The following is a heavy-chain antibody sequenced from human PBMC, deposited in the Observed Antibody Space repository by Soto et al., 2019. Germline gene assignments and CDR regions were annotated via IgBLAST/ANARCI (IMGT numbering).Heavy chain of an antibody. CDR1: GGTFSSYA. J-gene: IGHJ6*02. Sequence: QVQLVQSGAEVKKPGSSVKVSCKAPGGTFSSYAISWVRQAPGQGLEWMGGVIPIFGTAKYAQKFQGRVTITADESTXXXXXXLXXXRSEDTAVYYCARSQGGSSSLDIYYYYYYGMDVWGQGTTVTVSS. CDR3: ARSQGGSSSLDIYYYYYYGMDV. V-gene: IGHV1-69*01. CDR2: VIPIFGTA. D-gene: IGHD2-15*01.